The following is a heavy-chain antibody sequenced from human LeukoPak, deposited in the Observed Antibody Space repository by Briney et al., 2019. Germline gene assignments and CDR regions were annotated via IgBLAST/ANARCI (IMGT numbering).Heavy chain of an antibody. CDR3: ARGVVVPAAIWVTQGGQGTPNNWFDP. J-gene: IGHJ5*02. D-gene: IGHD2-2*01. CDR2: INPNSGGT. V-gene: IGHV1-2*02. Sequence: ASVKVSCKASGYTFTGYYMHWVRQAPGQGLEWMGWINPNSGGTNYAQKFQGRVTMTRDTSISTAYMELSRLRSDDTAVYYCARGVVVPAAIWVTQGGQGTPNNWFDPWGQGTLVTVSS. CDR1: GYTFTGYY.